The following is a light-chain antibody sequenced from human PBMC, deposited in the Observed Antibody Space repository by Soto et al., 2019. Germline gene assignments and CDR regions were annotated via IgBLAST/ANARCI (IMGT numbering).Light chain of an antibody. J-gene: IGLJ6*01. CDR2: EVS. CDR1: SSDVGDNY. Sequence: QSALTQPPSASGSPGQSGTISCTGTSSDVGDNYVSWYQQHLGKAPKLIIYEVSQRPSGVPDRFSGSKSGNTASLTVPGLQAADEDHYYCKSYAGRHASGFGTRTNVSDL. V-gene: IGLV2-8*01. CDR3: KSYAGRHASG.